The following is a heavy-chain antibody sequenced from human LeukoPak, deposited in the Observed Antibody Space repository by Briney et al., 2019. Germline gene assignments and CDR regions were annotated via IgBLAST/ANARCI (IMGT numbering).Heavy chain of an antibody. CDR3: AKLSMVRGVIPDAFDI. D-gene: IGHD3-10*01. J-gene: IGHJ3*02. Sequence: SETLSLTCTVSGGSISSGGYYWSWIRQHPGKGLEWIGYIYYSGSTYYNPSLKSRVTISVDTSKNQFSLKLSSVTAADTAVYYCAKLSMVRGVIPDAFDIWGQGTMVTVSS. CDR2: IYYSGST. V-gene: IGHV4-30-4*08. CDR1: GGSISSGGYY.